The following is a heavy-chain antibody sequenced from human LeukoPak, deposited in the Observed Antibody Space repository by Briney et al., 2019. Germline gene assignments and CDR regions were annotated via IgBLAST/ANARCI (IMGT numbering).Heavy chain of an antibody. Sequence: ASVKVSCKASGGTFSSYAISWVRQAPGQGLEWMGWISAYNGNTNYAQKLQGRVTMTTDTSTSTAYMELRSLRSDDTAVYYCARDSVGWELPPPDYWGQGTLVTVSS. D-gene: IGHD1-26*01. CDR1: GGTFSSYA. CDR3: ARDSVGWELPPPDY. V-gene: IGHV1-18*01. CDR2: ISAYNGNT. J-gene: IGHJ4*02.